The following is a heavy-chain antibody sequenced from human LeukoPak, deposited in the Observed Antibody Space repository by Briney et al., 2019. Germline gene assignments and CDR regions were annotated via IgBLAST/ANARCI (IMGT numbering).Heavy chain of an antibody. J-gene: IGHJ4*02. CDR3: ARLHYDVLTGPFDY. V-gene: IGHV3-66*04. CDR2: IYSGGGT. CDR1: GLTVSTNY. Sequence: GGSLRLSCAASGLTVSTNYMSWVRQAPGKGLEWVSIIYSGGGTYYADSAKGRFTISRENSKNTLWLQMNSLRAEDTAVYYCARLHYDVLTGPFDYWGQGTLVTVSS. D-gene: IGHD3-9*01.